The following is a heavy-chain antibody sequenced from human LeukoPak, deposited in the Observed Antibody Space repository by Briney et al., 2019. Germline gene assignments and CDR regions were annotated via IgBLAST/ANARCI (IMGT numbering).Heavy chain of an antibody. CDR1: GFTFSSYE. V-gene: IGHV3-48*03. J-gene: IGHJ4*02. Sequence: TGGSLRLSCAASGFTFSSYEMNWVRQAPGKGLEWVSYISSSGLTIDYADSVKGRFTISRDNAKNSLYLQMNSLRAEDTALYYCAREEFDYWGQGTLVTVSS. CDR3: AREEFDY. CDR2: ISSSGLTI.